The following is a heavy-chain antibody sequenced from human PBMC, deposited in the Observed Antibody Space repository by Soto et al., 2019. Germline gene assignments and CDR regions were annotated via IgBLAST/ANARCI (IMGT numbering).Heavy chain of an antibody. CDR3: ARGVVGATRFDP. Sequence: QVHLQESGPGLVKTSETLSLTCTVSGGLISTYYWSWIRQPPGKGLEYIGYIYYSGTTNYNPSLKNRVTLLRDTSKSQFSLKLISVTPADTAVYYCARGVVGATRFDPWGPGTLVTVSS. V-gene: IGHV4-59*01. CDR2: IYYSGTT. D-gene: IGHD1-26*01. J-gene: IGHJ5*02. CDR1: GGLISTYY.